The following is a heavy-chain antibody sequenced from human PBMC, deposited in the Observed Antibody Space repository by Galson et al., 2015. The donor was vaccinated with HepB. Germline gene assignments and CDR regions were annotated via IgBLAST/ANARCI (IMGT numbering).Heavy chain of an antibody. V-gene: IGHV5-51*03. CDR3: ARRGYYDSSGYSHWFDY. J-gene: IGHJ4*02. CDR1: GYSFTSYW. Sequence: QSGAEVKKPGESLKISCKGSGYSFTSYWIGWVRQMPGKGLEWMGVICPGDSDTRYSPSFQGQVTISADKSISTAYLQWSSLKASDTAMYYCARRGYYDSSGYSHWFDYWGQGTLVTVSS. CDR2: ICPGDSDT. D-gene: IGHD3-22*01.